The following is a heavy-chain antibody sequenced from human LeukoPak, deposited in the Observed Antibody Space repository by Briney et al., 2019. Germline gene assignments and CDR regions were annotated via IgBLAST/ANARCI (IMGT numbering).Heavy chain of an antibody. CDR2: INPNSGGT. V-gene: IGHV1-2*02. CDR3: AREWGRELRSYFDY. D-gene: IGHD1-26*01. Sequence: ASVKVSCKASGYTFTGYYMHWVRQAPGQGLEWMGWINPNSGGTNYAQKFQGRVTMTRDTSISTAYMELIRLRSDDTAVYYCAREWGRELRSYFDYWGQGTLVTVSS. CDR1: GYTFTGYY. J-gene: IGHJ4*02.